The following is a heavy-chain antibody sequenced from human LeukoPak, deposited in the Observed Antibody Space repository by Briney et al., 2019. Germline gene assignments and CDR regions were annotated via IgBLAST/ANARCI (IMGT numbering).Heavy chain of an antibody. Sequence: ASVKVSCKASGGTFSSYAIIWVRQAPGQGLEWMGWINPNSGDTNYAQKFQGRVTMTRDTSISTAYMELSRLRSDDTAVYYCARDHRPTYYYDSSGFDAFDIWGQGTMVTVSS. D-gene: IGHD3-22*01. CDR3: ARDHRPTYYYDSSGFDAFDI. J-gene: IGHJ3*02. CDR1: GGTFSSYA. CDR2: INPNSGDT. V-gene: IGHV1-2*02.